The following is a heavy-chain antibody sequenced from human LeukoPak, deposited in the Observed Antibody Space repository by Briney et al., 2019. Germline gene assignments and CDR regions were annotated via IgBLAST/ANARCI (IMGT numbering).Heavy chain of an antibody. CDR2: INHSGST. CDR1: GGSFSGYY. V-gene: IGHV4-34*01. Sequence: SETLSLTCAVYGGSFSGYYWSWIRQPPVKVLEWIGEINHSGSTNYNPSLKSRVTISVDTSKNQFSLKLSSVTAADTAVYYCARSPVGRPSSHAFDIWGQGTMVTVSS. J-gene: IGHJ3*02. CDR3: ARSPVGRPSSHAFDI. D-gene: IGHD3/OR15-3a*01.